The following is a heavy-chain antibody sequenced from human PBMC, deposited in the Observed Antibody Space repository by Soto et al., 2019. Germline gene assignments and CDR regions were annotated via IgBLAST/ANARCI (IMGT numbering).Heavy chain of an antibody. CDR2: MNPNNGNT. CDR1: GYSFTSYD. V-gene: IGHV1-8*01. J-gene: IGHJ4*02. CDR3: ARGKRSGGSCYLY. Sequence: ASVKVSCKASGYSFTSYDINWVRQATGQGLEWMGWMNPNNGNTDYAQKFQGRVTMTRNSSTSTAYMELSSLRSEDTAVYYCARGKRSGGSCYLYWGQGSLVTVSS. D-gene: IGHD2-15*01.